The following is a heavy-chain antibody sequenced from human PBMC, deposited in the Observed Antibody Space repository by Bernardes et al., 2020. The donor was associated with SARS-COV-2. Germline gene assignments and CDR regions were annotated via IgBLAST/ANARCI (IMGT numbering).Heavy chain of an antibody. Sequence: GGSLRLSCAASGFTVSSNYMSWVRQAPGKGLEWVSVIYSGGSTYYADSVKGRFTISRDNSKNTLYLQMNSLRAEDTAVYYCARDRRLAAVRNYYYYYMDVWGKGTTVTVSS. D-gene: IGHD2-15*01. J-gene: IGHJ6*03. V-gene: IGHV3-66*02. CDR3: ARDRRLAAVRNYYYYYMDV. CDR1: GFTVSSNY. CDR2: IYSGGST.